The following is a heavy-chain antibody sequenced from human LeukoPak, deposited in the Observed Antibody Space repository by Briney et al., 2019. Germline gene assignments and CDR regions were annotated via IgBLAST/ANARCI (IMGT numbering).Heavy chain of an antibody. D-gene: IGHD1-7*01. J-gene: IGHJ5*02. V-gene: IGHV3-9*01. Sequence: SLRLSCAASGFTFRDYAMHWVRQAPGKGLEWVSGIYWNDNNMGYADSVKGRFTISRDNAKNSLYLQMNSLRAEDTALYYCATGRIPRTANVWFDPWGQGTLVTVSS. CDR2: IYWNDNNM. CDR1: GFTFRDYA. CDR3: ATGRIPRTANVWFDP.